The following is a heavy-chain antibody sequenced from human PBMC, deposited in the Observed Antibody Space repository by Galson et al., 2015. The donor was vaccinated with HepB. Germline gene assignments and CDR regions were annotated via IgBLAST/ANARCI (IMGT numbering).Heavy chain of an antibody. CDR1: GGSISSGSYY. Sequence: TLSLTCTVSGGSISSGSYYWSWIRQHPGKGLEWIGYIYYSGSTYYNPSLKSRLTISVDTSKNQFSLKLSSVTAADTAVYYCARDRGIVVVPAADSGYYYYGMDVWGQGTTVTVSS. CDR2: IYYSGST. D-gene: IGHD2-2*01. V-gene: IGHV4-31*03. J-gene: IGHJ6*02. CDR3: ARDRGIVVVPAADSGYYYYGMDV.